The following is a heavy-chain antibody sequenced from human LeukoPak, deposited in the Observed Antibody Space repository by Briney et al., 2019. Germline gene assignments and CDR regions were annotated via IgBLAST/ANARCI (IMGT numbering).Heavy chain of an antibody. Sequence: ASVKVSCKASGYTFTSYGISWVRQAPGQGLERMGWISVYNGNTNYAQKLQGRVTMTTDTSTSTAYMELRSLRSDDTAVYYRGRLVGYSSGWPFDYWGQGTLVTVSS. CDR1: GYTFTSYG. V-gene: IGHV1-18*01. CDR3: GRLVGYSSGWPFDY. D-gene: IGHD6-19*01. CDR2: ISVYNGNT. J-gene: IGHJ4*02.